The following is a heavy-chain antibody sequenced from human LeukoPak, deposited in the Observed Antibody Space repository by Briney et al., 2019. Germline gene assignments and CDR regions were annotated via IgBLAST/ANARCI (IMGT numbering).Heavy chain of an antibody. CDR3: VRDLGGRSGH. CDR1: GFTFSSNW. CDR2: INEDGSTT. Sequence: PGGSLRLSSAASGFTFSSNWMHWVRQAPGKGQVWVSRINEDGSTTNYADSVKGRSTIFRDNAKNTLYLQMNSLRAEDTAVYYCVRDLGGRSGHWGQGTLVTVSS. D-gene: IGHD1-26*01. V-gene: IGHV3-74*01. J-gene: IGHJ4*02.